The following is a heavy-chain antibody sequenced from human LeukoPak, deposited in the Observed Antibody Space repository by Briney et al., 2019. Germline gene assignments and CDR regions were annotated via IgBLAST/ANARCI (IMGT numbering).Heavy chain of an antibody. D-gene: IGHD1-14*01. V-gene: IGHV3-48*04. CDR3: TKDLGLRRMI. CDR1: GFSLSSNN. J-gene: IGHJ2*01. CDR2: ISAGSGTV. Sequence: PGGSLRLSCAASGFSLSSNNMHWVRQAPGGGLEWLSYISAGSGTVFSADSVKGRFSISRDNARESLFLQMNSLRVDDTAVYYCTKDLGLRRMIWGRGTLVIVSS.